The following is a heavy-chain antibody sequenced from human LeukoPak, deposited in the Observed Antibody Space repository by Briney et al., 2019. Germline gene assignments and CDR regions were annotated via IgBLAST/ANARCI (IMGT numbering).Heavy chain of an antibody. CDR1: GYSFTNYW. CDR2: IYPGDSDT. J-gene: IGHJ4*02. Sequence: GAPLKISCKACGYSFTNYWIGWVRQLPGKGLEWMGIIYPGDSDTRYSPSFQGQVTSSADKSISTAYLQWSSLKASDTAMYYCARMRSGDTAMATPHFDYWGEGTLVTVSS. D-gene: IGHD5-18*01. V-gene: IGHV5-51*01. CDR3: ARMRSGDTAMATPHFDY.